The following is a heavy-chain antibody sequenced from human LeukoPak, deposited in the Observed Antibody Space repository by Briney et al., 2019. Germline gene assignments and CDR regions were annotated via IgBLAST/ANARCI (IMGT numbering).Heavy chain of an antibody. Sequence: GGPLRLSCAASGFTFSSYSMNWVRQAPGKGLEWVSSISSSSSYIYYADSVKGRFTISRDNAKNSLYLQMNSLRAEDTAVYYCAREGDYGDYVWVNAFDIWGQGTMVTVSS. D-gene: IGHD4-17*01. CDR1: GFTFSSYS. J-gene: IGHJ3*02. CDR3: AREGDYGDYVWVNAFDI. V-gene: IGHV3-21*01. CDR2: ISSSSSYI.